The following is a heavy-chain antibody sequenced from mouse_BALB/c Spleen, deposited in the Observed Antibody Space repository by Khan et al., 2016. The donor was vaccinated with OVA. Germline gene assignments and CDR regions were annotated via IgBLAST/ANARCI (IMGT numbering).Heavy chain of an antibody. Sequence: EVQLQEPGPGMVKPSQSLSLTCTVTGYSITSDYAWNWIRQFPGNTLEWMGYIRYSGSTSYNPSLISRISITRDTSKNQFCLQLNSGATEDTATYYCARDYGSSYYYFDYLGQGTTLTVSS. J-gene: IGHJ2*01. V-gene: IGHV3-2*02. CDR1: GYSITSDYA. CDR2: IRYSGST. D-gene: IGHD1-1*01. CDR3: ARDYGSSYYYFDY.